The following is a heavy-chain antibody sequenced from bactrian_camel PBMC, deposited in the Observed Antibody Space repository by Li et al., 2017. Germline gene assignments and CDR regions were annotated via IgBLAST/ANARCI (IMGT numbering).Heavy chain of an antibody. CDR1: EDAFRRYC. J-gene: IGHJ6*01. D-gene: IGHD1*01. CDR3: ALRYSGACSLEQRFFGY. CDR2: MDPDGNI. V-gene: IGHV3S44*01. Sequence: DVQLVESGGGSVQVGGSPRLSCQVSEDAFRRYCIGWFRQRPGLRREGVGSMDPDGNISYEGPVKGRATISKDNAKNTLSLQMNSLKPEDTGMYYCALRYSGACSLEQRFFGYWGQGTQVTVS.